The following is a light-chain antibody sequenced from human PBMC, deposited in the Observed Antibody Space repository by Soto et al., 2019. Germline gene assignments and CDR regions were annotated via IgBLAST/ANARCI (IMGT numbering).Light chain of an antibody. J-gene: IGLJ1*01. CDR2: EGS. CDR1: SSDVGSYNL. Sequence: ALTQPASVSGAAGQPITLSCSGISSDVGSYNLVSWYQHHPGKAPKLIIYEGSKRPSGVSNRFSGSKSGKTASLTISGLQAEDEADYYCCLYVSSDTYVFATGTKV. V-gene: IGLV2-23*01. CDR3: CLYVSSDTYV.